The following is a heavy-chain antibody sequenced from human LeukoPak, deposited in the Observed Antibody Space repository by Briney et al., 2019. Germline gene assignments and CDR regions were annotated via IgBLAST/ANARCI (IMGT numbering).Heavy chain of an antibody. CDR1: GFTFTSYA. Sequence: GGSLRLSCATSGFTFTSYAVSWVRQARGKGLEWGAAISAGATTTYYVASVKGRFNISRDDSTNTLYLQMDSLRVEDTAVYYCANPCSDGVCYPDYWGQGTLVTVSS. CDR3: ANPCSDGVCYPDY. V-gene: IGHV3-23*01. CDR2: ISAGATTT. J-gene: IGHJ4*02. D-gene: IGHD2-21*02.